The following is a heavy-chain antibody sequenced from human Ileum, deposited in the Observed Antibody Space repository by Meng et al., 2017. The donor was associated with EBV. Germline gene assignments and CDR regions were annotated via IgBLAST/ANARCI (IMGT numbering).Heavy chain of an antibody. CDR3: AKVSLTGTFYDH. V-gene: IGHV4-4*02. CDR1: GGSVISNNW. J-gene: IGHJ4*02. CDR2: IFHIGST. Sequence: VHLQGAGPRLVKPSGTLSPTCAVSGGSVISNNWWSWVRQPPGKGLEWIGEIFHIGSTNNSPSLKSRVTISVDNSKNQFSLSLTSVTAADTAIYYCAKVSLTGTFYDHWGQGILVTVSS. D-gene: IGHD3-9*01.